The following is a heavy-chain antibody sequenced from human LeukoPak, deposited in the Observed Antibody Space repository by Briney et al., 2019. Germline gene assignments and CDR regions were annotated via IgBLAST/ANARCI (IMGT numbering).Heavy chain of an antibody. CDR1: GGSISSYY. CDR3: ARERRFLEWLPEDYFDY. V-gene: IGHV4-59*01. J-gene: IGHJ4*02. CDR2: IYYSGST. Sequence: PSETLSLICTVSGGSISSYYWSWIRQPPGKGLEWIGYIYYSGSTNYNPSLKSRVTISVDTSKNQFSLKLSSVTAADTAVYYCARERRFLEWLPEDYFDYWGQGTLVTVSS. D-gene: IGHD3-3*01.